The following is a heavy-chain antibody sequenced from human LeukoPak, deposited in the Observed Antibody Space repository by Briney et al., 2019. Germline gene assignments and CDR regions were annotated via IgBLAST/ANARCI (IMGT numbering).Heavy chain of an antibody. Sequence: GGSLRLSCAASGFSFTSYDMTWVRQAPGRGLEWVSHVTKSGVDTYYADSVRGRFTISRDNSKNTLYLQMHNLRAEDTAVYHCATQWHRRGVGFWGQGTLVTVSS. CDR2: VTKSGVDT. J-gene: IGHJ4*02. CDR1: GFSFTSYD. CDR3: ATQWHRRGVGF. V-gene: IGHV3-23*01. D-gene: IGHD6-19*01.